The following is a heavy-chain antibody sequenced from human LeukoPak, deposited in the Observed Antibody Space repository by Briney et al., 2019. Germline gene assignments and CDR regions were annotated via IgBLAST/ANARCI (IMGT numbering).Heavy chain of an antibody. J-gene: IGHJ6*03. CDR3: AKPRYSSGWYLGYMDV. CDR2: INPNSGGT. V-gene: IGHV1-2*02. D-gene: IGHD6-19*01. CDR1: GYTFTGYY. Sequence: ASVKVSCKASGYTFTGYYMHWVRQAPGQGLEWMGWINPNSGGTNYAQNFQGRVTMTRDTSISTAYMELSRLRSDDTAVYYCAKPRYSSGWYLGYMDVWGKGTTVTVSS.